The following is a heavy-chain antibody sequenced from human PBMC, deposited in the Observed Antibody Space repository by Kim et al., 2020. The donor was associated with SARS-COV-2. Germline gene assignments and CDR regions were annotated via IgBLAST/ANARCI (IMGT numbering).Heavy chain of an antibody. V-gene: IGHV3-74*01. CDR2: INGDGSST. CDR1: GFTLSDYW. J-gene: IGHJ5*01. CDR3: ARERFGRNWLDS. D-gene: IGHD3-10*01. Sequence: GGSLRLSCAASGFTLSDYWMHWVRQAPGKGLVWVSHINGDGSSTNYADSVKGRFTISRDNAKNTVYLQMNSLRIDDTAIYYCARERFGRNWLDSWGQGTLVTVSS.